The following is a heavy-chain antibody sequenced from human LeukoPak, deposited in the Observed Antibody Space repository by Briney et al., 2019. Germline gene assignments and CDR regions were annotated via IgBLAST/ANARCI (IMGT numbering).Heavy chain of an antibody. Sequence: PSETLSLTCTVSGGSISGDYWSWIRQSPGKGLEWIAYIHSGGRTSYNPSLKSRVTISVETSKNEFSLKVTSVNAADTAVYYCARDRPGGSSLDSWGQGILVTVSS. J-gene: IGHJ4*02. CDR3: ARDRPGGSSLDS. CDR2: IHSGGRT. V-gene: IGHV4-59*01. D-gene: IGHD6-13*01. CDR1: GGSISGDY.